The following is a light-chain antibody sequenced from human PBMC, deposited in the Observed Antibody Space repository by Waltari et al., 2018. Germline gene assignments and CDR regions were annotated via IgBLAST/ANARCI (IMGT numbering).Light chain of an antibody. V-gene: IGKV1-5*03. Sequence: MTQSPSPLSASVGDRVTITCRASQSISSWLAWYQQKPGKAPNLLIYKASSLQSGVPSRFSGSGSGTEFTLTISSLQPDDFATYYCQQYNSYPYTFGQGTKLEI. CDR1: QSISSW. J-gene: IGKJ2*01. CDR3: QQYNSYPYT. CDR2: KAS.